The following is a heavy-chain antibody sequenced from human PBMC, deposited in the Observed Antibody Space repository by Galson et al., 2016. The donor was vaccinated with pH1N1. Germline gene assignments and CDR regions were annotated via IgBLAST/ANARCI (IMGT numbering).Heavy chain of an antibody. CDR2: INPGDSET. J-gene: IGHJ4*02. V-gene: IGHV5-51*01. Sequence: QSGAEVKKPGESLKISCQGSGYTFSNYWIAWVRQMPGKGLESMGMINPGDSETRYTPSFQGQVTISAATSVITAHLQWSSLKASDSAVYYCARHTRWSMPTDYWVQGTLVTVSS. D-gene: IGHD2-15*01. CDR1: GYTFSNYW. CDR3: ARHTRWSMPTDY.